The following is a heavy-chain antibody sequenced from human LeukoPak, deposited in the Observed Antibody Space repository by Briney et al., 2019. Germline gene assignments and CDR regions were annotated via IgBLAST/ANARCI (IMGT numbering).Heavy chain of an antibody. CDR3: VRQDGGSSLDY. Sequence: GESLKISCTASGYSFSTYWIGWVRQTPGEGLEWMGIIYPGDPNIRYRPSFQGQVTISADKTISTAYLQWSSLKASDTAMYYCVRQDGGSSLDYWGQGTLVTVSS. CDR1: GYSFSTYW. J-gene: IGHJ4*02. CDR2: IYPGDPNI. V-gene: IGHV5-51*01. D-gene: IGHD6-13*01.